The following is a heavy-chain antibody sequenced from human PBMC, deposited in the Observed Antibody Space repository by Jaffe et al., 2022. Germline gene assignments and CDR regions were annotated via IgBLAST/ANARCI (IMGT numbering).Heavy chain of an antibody. CDR3: ARDAVGAYFDY. CDR1: GFTVSSKY. V-gene: IGHV3-66*02. Sequence: EVQLVESGGDLVQPGGSLRLSCAVSGFTVSSKYMSWVRQAPGIGLEWVSVIYSGGRTYYADSVKGRFTISRDNSKNTLYLQMNSLRAEDTAVYYCARDAVGAYFDYWGQGTLVTVSS. J-gene: IGHJ4*02. CDR2: IYSGGRT. D-gene: IGHD1-26*01.